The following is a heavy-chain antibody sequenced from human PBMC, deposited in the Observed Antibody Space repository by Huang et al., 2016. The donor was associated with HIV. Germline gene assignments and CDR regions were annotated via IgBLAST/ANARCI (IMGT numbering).Heavy chain of an antibody. CDR2: SYYSGRST. Sequence: QLQLQESGPGLVKPSETLSLTCTVSGGSISSSSYYWGWSRQPPGKGLEGIGSSYYSGRSTYYNPSLKSRVTISVDTSKNQFSLKLSSVTAAHTAVYYCARLSSGWSYNWFDPWGQGTLVTVSS. CDR1: GGSISSSSYY. V-gene: IGHV4-39*01. CDR3: ARLSSGWSYNWFDP. J-gene: IGHJ5*02. D-gene: IGHD6-19*01.